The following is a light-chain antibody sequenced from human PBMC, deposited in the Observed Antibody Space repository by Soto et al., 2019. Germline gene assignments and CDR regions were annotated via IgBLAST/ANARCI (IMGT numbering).Light chain of an antibody. V-gene: IGKV3-20*01. Sequence: EIVLTQSPGTLSLSPAERATLSCRASQSVSRTYLAWYQQKPVQAPRLLIYATSSRATGIPDRFSGSGSGTDFTLTISRLEPEDFAVYYCQQYGRSGTFGQGTKVDIK. CDR1: QSVSRTY. CDR3: QQYGRSGT. CDR2: ATS. J-gene: IGKJ1*01.